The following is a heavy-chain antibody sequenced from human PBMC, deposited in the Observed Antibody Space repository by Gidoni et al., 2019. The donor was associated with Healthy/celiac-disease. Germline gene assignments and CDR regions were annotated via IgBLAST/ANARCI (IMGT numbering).Heavy chain of an antibody. Sequence: EVQLVESGGGLVQPGGSLRLSCAASGFTFIRSWMGWVRQAPGKGLEWVANIKQDGSEKYYVDSVKGRFTISRDNAKNSLYLQMNSRRAEDTAVYYCAREGPIAAAGRYGMDVWGQGTTVTVSS. CDR2: IKQDGSEK. CDR1: GFTFIRSW. J-gene: IGHJ6*02. D-gene: IGHD6-13*01. V-gene: IGHV3-7*01. CDR3: AREGPIAAAGRYGMDV.